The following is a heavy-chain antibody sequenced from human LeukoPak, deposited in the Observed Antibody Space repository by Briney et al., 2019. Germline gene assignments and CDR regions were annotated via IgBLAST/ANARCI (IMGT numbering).Heavy chain of an antibody. J-gene: IGHJ4*02. CDR3: ARLSSRRFPPTYSFDRRNYFDY. D-gene: IGHD3-22*01. V-gene: IGHV4-34*01. CDR1: GGSFSNYY. Sequence: SEPLSLTCAVCGGSFSNYYWSWLRQPPGKGLEGIGEINHSGSTSYNPSLKSRVTMSVDTSKNQFSLKLSSVTAADTAVYYCARLSSRRFPPTYSFDRRNYFDYWGQGTLVTVSS. CDR2: INHSGST.